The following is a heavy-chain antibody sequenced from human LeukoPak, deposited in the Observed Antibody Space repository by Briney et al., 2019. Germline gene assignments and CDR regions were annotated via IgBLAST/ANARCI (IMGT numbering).Heavy chain of an antibody. J-gene: IGHJ4*02. CDR2: IIPIFGTA. Sequence: SVKVSCKASGYTFTDYYIHWVRQAPGQGLEWMGGIIPIFGTANYAQKFQGRVTITADESTSTAYMELSSLRSEDTAVYYCARDPYYYDSSGPESGYFDYWGQGTLVTVSS. D-gene: IGHD3-22*01. CDR1: GYTFTDYY. CDR3: ARDPYYYDSSGPESGYFDY. V-gene: IGHV1-69*13.